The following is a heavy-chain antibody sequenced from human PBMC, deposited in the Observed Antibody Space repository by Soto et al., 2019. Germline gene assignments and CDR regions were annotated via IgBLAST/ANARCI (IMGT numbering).Heavy chain of an antibody. CDR1: GGSFSGYY. D-gene: IGHD2-15*01. Sequence: QVQLQQWGAGLLRASETLSLTCAVSGGSFSGYYWSWIRQPPGKGLEWIGKINHSGYTKYNSSLKSRVTISVDTSKNQFSLKLSSVTAADTAVYYCARGPVAINFIYDNGMDVWGQGPTVTVSS. CDR2: INHSGYT. CDR3: ARGPVAINFIYDNGMDV. V-gene: IGHV4-34*01. J-gene: IGHJ6*02.